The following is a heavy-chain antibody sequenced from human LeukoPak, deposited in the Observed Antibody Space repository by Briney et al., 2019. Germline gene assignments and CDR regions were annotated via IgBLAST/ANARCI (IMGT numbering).Heavy chain of an antibody. V-gene: IGHV3-48*01. CDR3: ARDQDYGDYSDY. J-gene: IGHJ4*02. CDR1: GFTFSSYS. Sequence: GGSLRLSCAASGFTFSSYSMNWVRQAPGKGLEWVSYISSSSTIYYADSVKGRLFNSRDNAKNSLYLQMNSLRAEDTAVYYCARDQDYGDYSDYWGQGTLVTVSS. CDR2: ISSSSTI. D-gene: IGHD4-17*01.